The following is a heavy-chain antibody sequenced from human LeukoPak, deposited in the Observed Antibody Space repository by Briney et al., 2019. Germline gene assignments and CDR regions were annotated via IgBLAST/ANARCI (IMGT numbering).Heavy chain of an antibody. Sequence: GASVKVSCKASGYTFTSYGISRVRQAPGRGLEWMGWISAYNGNTNYAQKLQGRGTMTTDTSTSTAYMELRSLRSDDTAVYYCARDSITMVRGVHKSWFDPWGQGTLVTVSS. CDR1: GYTFTSYG. CDR3: ARDSITMVRGVHKSWFDP. J-gene: IGHJ5*02. CDR2: ISAYNGNT. D-gene: IGHD3-10*01. V-gene: IGHV1-18*01.